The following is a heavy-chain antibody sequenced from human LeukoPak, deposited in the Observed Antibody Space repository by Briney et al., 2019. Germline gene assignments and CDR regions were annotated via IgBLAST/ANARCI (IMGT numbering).Heavy chain of an antibody. Sequence: GGSLRLSCAASGFTVSSNYMSWVRQAPGKGLEWVSIIYRGGNTYYADSVKGRFTISRDNSKNTLYLQMNSLRAEDTAVYYCAGHVTPSYFDYWGQGTLVTVSS. CDR2: IYRGGNT. CDR3: AGHVTPSYFDY. CDR1: GFTVSSNY. J-gene: IGHJ4*02. V-gene: IGHV3-53*01. D-gene: IGHD2-21*02.